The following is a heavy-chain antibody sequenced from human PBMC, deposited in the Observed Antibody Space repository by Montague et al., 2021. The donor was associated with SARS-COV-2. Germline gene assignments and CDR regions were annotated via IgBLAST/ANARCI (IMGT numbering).Heavy chain of an antibody. J-gene: IGHJ3*01. CDR2: FYGRGTF. D-gene: IGHD1-14*01. CDR3: ARETMTADALDV. Sequence: SETLSLTCTVSGDSISSYDWGWIRQPPGMGLEWIAYFYGRGTFTYNPSLKRRATITADRSNNQLSLRLRSVTAADTAMYYCARETMTADALDVWGQGTMVTVSS. CDR1: GDSISSYD. V-gene: IGHV4-59*01.